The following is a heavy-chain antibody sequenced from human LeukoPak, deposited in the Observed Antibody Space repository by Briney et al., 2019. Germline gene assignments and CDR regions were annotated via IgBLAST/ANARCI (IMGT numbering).Heavy chain of an antibody. CDR1: GDSISGFY. CDR3: ARGSSGWYSHLGY. CDR2: TYYSGST. J-gene: IGHJ4*02. Sequence: SETLSLTCTVSGDSISGFYWSWIRQPPGKGLEWIGFTYYSGSTNYNPSLKSRVTISVDTSKNQFSLKLSSVTAADTAVYYCARGSSGWYSHLGYWGQGTLVTVSS. D-gene: IGHD6-19*01. V-gene: IGHV4-59*01.